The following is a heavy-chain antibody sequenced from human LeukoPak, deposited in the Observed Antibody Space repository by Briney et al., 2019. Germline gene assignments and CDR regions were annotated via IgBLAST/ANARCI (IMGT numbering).Heavy chain of an antibody. CDR2: TYYRSTLYN. V-gene: IGHV6-1*01. D-gene: IGHD2-15*01. CDR1: GDSVSSNSVT. CDR3: ARRLTQYDCFDP. J-gene: IGHJ5*02. Sequence: SQTLSLTCAISGDSVSSNSVTWNWIRQSPSRGLEWLGRTYYRSTLYNDYAVSVRGRITVNHDTSKNQFSLHLNSVTPEDTAVYYCARRLTQYDCFDPWGQGILVTVSS.